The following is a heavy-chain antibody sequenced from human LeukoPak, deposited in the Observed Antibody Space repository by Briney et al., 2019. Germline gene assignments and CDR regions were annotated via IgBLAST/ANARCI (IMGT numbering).Heavy chain of an antibody. CDR2: IYSGGST. CDR1: GFTVSSNY. Sequence: GGSLRLSCAASGFTVSSNYMSWVRQAPGKGLEWVSVIYSGGSTYYADSVKGRFTISRDNSKNTLYLQMNSLRAEDTAVYYCARFRYDSSGYYHTHHYGMDVWGQGTTVTVSS. D-gene: IGHD3-22*01. J-gene: IGHJ6*02. V-gene: IGHV3-66*01. CDR3: ARFRYDSSGYYHTHHYGMDV.